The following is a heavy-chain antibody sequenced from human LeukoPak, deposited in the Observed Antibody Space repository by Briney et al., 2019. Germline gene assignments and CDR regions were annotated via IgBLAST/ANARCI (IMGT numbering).Heavy chain of an antibody. D-gene: IGHD4/OR15-4a*01. CDR1: GFTFSNYR. Sequence: GGSLRLSCAASGFTFSNYRMSWVRQAPGKGLEWVANIKQDGSEKYYVDSVKGRFTISRDNAKKSLYLHMNSLRAEDTAVYYCARRAGAYSHPYDYWGQGTLVTVSS. CDR3: ARRAGAYSHPYDY. V-gene: IGHV3-7*03. CDR2: IKQDGSEK. J-gene: IGHJ4*02.